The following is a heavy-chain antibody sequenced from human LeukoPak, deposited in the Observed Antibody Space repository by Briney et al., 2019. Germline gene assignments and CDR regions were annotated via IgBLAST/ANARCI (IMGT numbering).Heavy chain of an antibody. D-gene: IGHD3-10*02. Sequence: SETPSLTCAVSGGSISSCYWNWIRQPPGKGLEWIGYIYYSGSTNYNPSLKSRVTISIDTSKNQLSLQLTSVTAADTAVYYCATDVRGLVPYYFDFWGQGTLVTVSS. CDR2: IYYSGST. CDR3: ATDVRGLVPYYFDF. V-gene: IGHV4-59*01. CDR1: GGSISSCY. J-gene: IGHJ4*02.